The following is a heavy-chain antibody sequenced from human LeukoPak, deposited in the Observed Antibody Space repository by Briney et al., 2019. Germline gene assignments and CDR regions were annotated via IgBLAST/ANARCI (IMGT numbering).Heavy chain of an antibody. CDR2: ISSSGST. J-gene: IGHJ4*02. V-gene: IGHV4-4*07. CDR3: ARDMGSGWCSD. CDR1: GGSISSYY. D-gene: IGHD6-19*01. Sequence: SETLSLTCTVSGGSISSYYWSWIRQPAGKGLEWIGRISSSGSTNYNPSLKSRISMSGDTSKKQFSLKLTSVTAADTAMYYCARDMGSGWCSDWGQGTLVTVSS.